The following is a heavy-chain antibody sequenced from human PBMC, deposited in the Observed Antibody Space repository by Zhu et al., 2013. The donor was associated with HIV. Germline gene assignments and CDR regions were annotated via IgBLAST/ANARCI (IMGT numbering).Heavy chain of an antibody. Sequence: QVQLQESGPGLVKPSETLSLTCTISGDSVRSSSCYWGWIRQPPGKGLEWIGSFYYSGSTYYNPSLKSRVTISVDTSKNQFSLKLSSVTAADTAVYYCARDPKPNCSGGTCYSDYWGQGTLVTVSS. CDR1: GDSVRSSSCY. CDR2: FYYSGST. CDR3: ARDPKPNCSGGTCYSDY. V-gene: IGHV4-39*07. D-gene: IGHD2-15*01. J-gene: IGHJ4*02.